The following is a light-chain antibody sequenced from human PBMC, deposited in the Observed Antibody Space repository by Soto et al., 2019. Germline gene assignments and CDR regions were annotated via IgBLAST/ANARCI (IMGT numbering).Light chain of an antibody. Sequence: DIQMTQSPSSLSASIGDRVTITCQASRDISVYLNWYQHKPGKPPKLLVYDASNLQTGVPSRFSGSGSGTHFTLHISSLQPENIATYYWQQYDNFPPYTFGLGTKLEIK. J-gene: IGKJ2*01. CDR1: RDISVY. V-gene: IGKV1-33*01. CDR3: QQYDNFPPYT. CDR2: DAS.